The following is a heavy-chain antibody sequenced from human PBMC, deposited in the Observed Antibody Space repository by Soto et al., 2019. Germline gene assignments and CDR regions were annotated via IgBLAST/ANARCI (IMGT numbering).Heavy chain of an antibody. CDR2: IIPIFGTA. J-gene: IGHJ4*02. V-gene: IGHV1-69*01. CDR3: ARAEVNYGDPQNRGYFDY. D-gene: IGHD4-17*01. CDR1: GGTFSSYA. Sequence: QVQLVQSGAEVKKPGSSVKVSCKASGGTFSSYAISWVRQAPGQGLEWMGGIIPIFGTANYAQKFQGRVTITADESTSTAYMELSSLRSEDTAVYYCARAEVNYGDPQNRGYFDYWGQGTLVTVSS.